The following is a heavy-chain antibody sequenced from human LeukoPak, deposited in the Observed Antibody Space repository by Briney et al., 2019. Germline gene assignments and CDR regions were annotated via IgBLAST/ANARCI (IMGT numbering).Heavy chain of an antibody. J-gene: IGHJ4*02. D-gene: IGHD1-14*01. CDR2: IGPTGFDR. CDR3: ATETNGRHYDY. Sequence: GGSLRLSCTASGLTFSTSGFNWVRQAPGKGLEWVASIGPTGFDRYHADSIKGRFTISRDNANNFLYLQMNSLRAEDTAVYYCATETNGRHYDYWGQGTLLTVSS. V-gene: IGHV3-21*06. CDR1: GLTFSTSG.